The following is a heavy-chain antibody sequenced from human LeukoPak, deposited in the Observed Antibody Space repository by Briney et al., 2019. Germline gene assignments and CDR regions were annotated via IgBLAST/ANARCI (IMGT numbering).Heavy chain of an antibody. J-gene: IGHJ3*02. V-gene: IGHV4-59*01. D-gene: IGHD3-10*01. CDR1: GGSISSYY. CDR3: ARDKYGSGDDAFDI. CDR2: IYLSGRT. Sequence: PSETLSLTCTVSGGSISSYYWSWIRQPPGKGLEWIGYIYLSGRTNYNPSLKSRVTISLDTSKNQFSLKMTSVTAADTAVYYCARDKYGSGDDAFDIWGQGTMVTVSS.